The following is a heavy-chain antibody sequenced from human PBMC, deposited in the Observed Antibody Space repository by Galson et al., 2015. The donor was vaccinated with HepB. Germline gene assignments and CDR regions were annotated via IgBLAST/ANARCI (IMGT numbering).Heavy chain of an antibody. CDR3: ARARAGTHYLDY. V-gene: IGHV3-13*05. CDR1: GFTFDTYY. CDR2: TDTPGNP. D-gene: IGHD6-19*01. J-gene: IGHJ4*02. Sequence: SLRLSCAASGFTFDTYYMHWVRQAAGGGLEWVSGTDTPGNPYSPDSLRGRFTISRDNAKNSLYLQMNSLTGGDTAVYYCARARAGTHYLDYWGQGALVTASS.